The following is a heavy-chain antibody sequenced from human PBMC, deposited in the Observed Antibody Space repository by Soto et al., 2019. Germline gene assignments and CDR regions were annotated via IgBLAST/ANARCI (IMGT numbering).Heavy chain of an antibody. Sequence: GGSLRLSCAASGFTFSTYGMQWFRQAPGKGLEWVAVISYDGYLKYYVDAVKGRFTVARDNSENTLFLEMNSLRVEDTAVYFCAKDFKVSGSHYGTLNYYYGMDVWGQGTTVTVSS. V-gene: IGHV3-30*18. J-gene: IGHJ6*02. CDR2: ISYDGYLK. D-gene: IGHD3-10*01. CDR1: GFTFSTYG. CDR3: AKDFKVSGSHYGTLNYYYGMDV.